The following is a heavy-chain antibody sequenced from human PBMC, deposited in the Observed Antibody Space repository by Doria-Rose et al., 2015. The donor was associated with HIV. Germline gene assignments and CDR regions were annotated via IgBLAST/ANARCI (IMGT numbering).Heavy chain of an antibody. CDR3: ARIKSSRWYHKYYFDF. Sequence: QITLKESGPVLVKPTETLTLTCTVSGVSLSSPGMGVSWIRQPPGKALEWRAYLFSDDERSYNTSLKSRLTISRGTSKSQVVLTMTDMDPVDTATYYCARIKSSRWYHKYYFDFWGQGTLVIVSA. D-gene: IGHD6-13*01. V-gene: IGHV2-26*01. CDR2: LFSDDER. CDR1: GVSLSSPGMG. J-gene: IGHJ4*02.